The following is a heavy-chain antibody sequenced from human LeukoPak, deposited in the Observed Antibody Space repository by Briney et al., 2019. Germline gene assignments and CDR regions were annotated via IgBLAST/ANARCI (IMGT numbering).Heavy chain of an antibody. D-gene: IGHD3-10*01. CDR2: IYHSGST. J-gene: IGHJ4*02. Sequence: SETLSLTCTVSGGSISSYYWSWIRQPPGKGLEWIGEIYHSGSTNYNPSLKSRVTISVDKSKNQFSLKLSSVTAADTAMYYCARKDYGSGSFSRSFDYWGQGTLVTVSS. V-gene: IGHV4-59*12. CDR3: ARKDYGSGSFSRSFDY. CDR1: GGSISSYY.